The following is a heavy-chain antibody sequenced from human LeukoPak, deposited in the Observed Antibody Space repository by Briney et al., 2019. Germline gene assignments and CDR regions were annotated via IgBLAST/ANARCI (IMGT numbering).Heavy chain of an antibody. Sequence: GASVKVSCKASGYTFTGYYMHWVRQAPGQGLEWMGWINPKSGGTNFAQKFQGRVTMTRDTSISTAYMELSRLRSDDTAVYYCAREGYYYYMDVWGKGTTVTVSS. J-gene: IGHJ6*03. V-gene: IGHV1-2*02. CDR2: INPKSGGT. CDR1: GYTFTGYY. CDR3: AREGYYYYMDV.